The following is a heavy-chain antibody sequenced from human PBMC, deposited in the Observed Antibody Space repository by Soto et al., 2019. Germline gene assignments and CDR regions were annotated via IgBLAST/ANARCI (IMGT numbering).Heavy chain of an antibody. CDR2: IYYSGST. CDR1: GGSISSGDYY. Sequence: QVQLQESGPGLVKPSQTLSLTCTVSGGSISSGDYYWSWIRQPPGKGLEWIGYIYYSGSTYYNPSLKRRVTISVDTSKNQFSLKLSSVTAADTAVYYCAREEETTVATDAFDIWGQGTMVTVSS. D-gene: IGHD4-4*01. CDR3: AREEETTVATDAFDI. V-gene: IGHV4-30-4*01. J-gene: IGHJ3*02.